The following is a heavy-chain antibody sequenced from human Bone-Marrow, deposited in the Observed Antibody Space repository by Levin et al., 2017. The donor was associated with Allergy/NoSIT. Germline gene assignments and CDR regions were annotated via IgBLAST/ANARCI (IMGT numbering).Heavy chain of an antibody. CDR1: GFTFSSYP. V-gene: IGHV3-23*01. D-gene: IGHD6-19*01. J-gene: IGHJ5*02. CDR3: AKRMYNSGWYGGFDP. CDR2: ISPSGGTT. Sequence: QPGGSLRLSCAASGFTFSSYPMSWARQPPGKGLEWVSTISPSGGTTYYADSVKGRFTISRDNSKNTLYLQVNSLRVEDTAIYYCAKRMYNSGWYGGFDPWGQGTLVTVSS.